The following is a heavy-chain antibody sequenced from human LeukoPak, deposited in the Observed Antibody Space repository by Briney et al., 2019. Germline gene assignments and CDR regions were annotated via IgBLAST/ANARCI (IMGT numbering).Heavy chain of an antibody. J-gene: IGHJ6*04. D-gene: IGHD5-12*01. Sequence: GESLKISCKGSGYSFTSYGISWVRQMPGKGLEWMGRIDPSDSYTNYSPSFQGHVTISADKSISTAYLQWSSLKASDTAMYYCARLGKVATRGRGYYGMDVWGKGTTVTVSS. CDR2: IDPSDSYT. CDR3: ARLGKVATRGRGYYGMDV. CDR1: GYSFTSYG. V-gene: IGHV5-10-1*01.